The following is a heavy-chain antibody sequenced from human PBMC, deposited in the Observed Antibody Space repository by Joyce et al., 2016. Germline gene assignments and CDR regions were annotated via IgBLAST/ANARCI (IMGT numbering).Heavy chain of an antibody. D-gene: IGHD4-23*01. V-gene: IGHV1-69*01. J-gene: IGHJ4*02. CDR1: GGSFSSYC. CDR3: ARLHPGNGGNPLDY. CDR2: IIPVFGTA. Sequence: QVQLVQSGAEVKKPGSSVKVSCKASGGSFSSYCISWIRQAPGQGLEWMGGIIPVFGTANYAQKFQGRVTITADESTSTAYMGLSSLRSEDTAVYYWARLHPGNGGNPLDYWGQGTLVTVSS.